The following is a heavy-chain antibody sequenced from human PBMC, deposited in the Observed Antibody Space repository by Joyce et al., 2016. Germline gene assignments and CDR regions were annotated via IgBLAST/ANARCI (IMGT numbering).Heavy chain of an antibody. CDR3: ARGGIVYDYSMDL. D-gene: IGHD3-22*01. CDR1: GFTFSTSS. J-gene: IGHJ6*02. V-gene: IGHV3-21*02. Sequence: EVQLVESGGGLVKPGGSLRISCAASGFTFSTSSMSWFRLAPGKGLEWVAAISSDSNYIFYADSVKDRFTVSRDNAKNSLYLQMNSLRAEDTAVFFCARGGIVYDYSMDLWGQGTTVTVSS. CDR2: ISSDSNYI.